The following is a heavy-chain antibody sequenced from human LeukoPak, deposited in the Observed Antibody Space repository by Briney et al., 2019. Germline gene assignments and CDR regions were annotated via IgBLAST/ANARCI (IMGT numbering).Heavy chain of an antibody. CDR2: INPNSGGT. D-gene: IGHD2-8*01. Sequence: ASVKVSCKASGYTFTVYYMHWVRQAPGQGLEWMGWINPNSGGTNYAQKFQGWVTMTRDTSISTAYMELSRLRSDDTAVYYCARENGPDYYYGMDVWGQGTTVTVSS. V-gene: IGHV1-2*04. CDR3: ARENGPDYYYGMDV. J-gene: IGHJ6*02. CDR1: GYTFTVYY.